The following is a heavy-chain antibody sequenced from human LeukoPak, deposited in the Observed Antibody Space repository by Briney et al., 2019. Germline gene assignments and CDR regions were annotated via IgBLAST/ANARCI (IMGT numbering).Heavy chain of an antibody. CDR2: INPDSGGT. CDR3: ARTFYDTLDSDAFDF. D-gene: IGHD2/OR15-2a*01. CDR1: GYTFTGYY. J-gene: IGHJ3*01. Sequence: ASVKVSCKASGYTFTGYYMHWVRQAPGQGLEWMGWINPDSGGTNNAQNFQGRVTMTRDTSINTAYMGRSRVRSDDTAVYYCARTFYDTLDSDAFDFWGQGTMVIVSS. V-gene: IGHV1-2*02.